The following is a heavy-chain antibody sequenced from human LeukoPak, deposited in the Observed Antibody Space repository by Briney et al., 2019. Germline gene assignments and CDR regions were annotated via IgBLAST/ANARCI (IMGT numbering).Heavy chain of an antibody. V-gene: IGHV3-23*01. J-gene: IGHJ4*02. CDR3: AKVLLSSGWSCADY. Sequence: GGSLRLSCAASGFIFSSYAKRWVRQATGKGVEGVSAISRSSGSTYYSDSVKCPFSISRDNSKNTLYLQMNSLRAEDTAVYYCAKVLLSSGWSCADYWGQGTLVTVSS. D-gene: IGHD6-19*01. CDR2: ISRSSGST. CDR1: GFIFSSYA.